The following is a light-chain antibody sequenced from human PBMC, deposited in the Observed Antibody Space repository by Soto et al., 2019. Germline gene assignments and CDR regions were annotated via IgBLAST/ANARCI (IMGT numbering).Light chain of an antibody. CDR2: DAS. Sequence: DIQMTQSPSSLSASAGDRVTITCQSSQDISNYLNWYQQQPGKAPKLXLYDASNLETGVPSRFSGSGSGTDFTFTISSLQPEDIATYYCQQYDNLPPITLGQGTRLEIK. V-gene: IGKV1-33*01. CDR1: QDISNY. CDR3: QQYDNLPPIT. J-gene: IGKJ5*01.